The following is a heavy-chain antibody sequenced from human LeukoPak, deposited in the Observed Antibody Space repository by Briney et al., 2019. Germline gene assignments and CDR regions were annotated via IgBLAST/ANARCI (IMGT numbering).Heavy chain of an antibody. Sequence: PGGSLRLSCEFSGIIFSTYAMNWVRQAPGKGLEWISYISGSSSGSTSITQYADSVKGRFTISRDNAKNSLHLQMDSLSAEDTAVYYCARGGNDFSDYWGQGTLVTVSS. CDR2: ISGSSSGSTSIT. CDR1: GIIFSTYA. J-gene: IGHJ4*02. CDR3: ARGGNDFSDY. V-gene: IGHV3-48*04. D-gene: IGHD4-11*01.